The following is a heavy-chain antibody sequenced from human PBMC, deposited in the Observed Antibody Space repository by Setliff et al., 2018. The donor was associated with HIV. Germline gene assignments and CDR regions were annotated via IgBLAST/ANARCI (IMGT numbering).Heavy chain of an antibody. J-gene: IGHJ6*03. Sequence: PSETLSLTCTVSGDSISSHYWSWIRQPPGKGLEWIGYIYYSGSTNYNPSLKSRVTISVDTSKNQFSLKLSSVTAADTAVYYCARGDYDYYYYYMDVWGKGTTVTVSS. V-gene: IGHV4-59*11. CDR3: ARGDYDYYYYYMDV. CDR2: IYYSGST. CDR1: GDSISSHY. D-gene: IGHD4-17*01.